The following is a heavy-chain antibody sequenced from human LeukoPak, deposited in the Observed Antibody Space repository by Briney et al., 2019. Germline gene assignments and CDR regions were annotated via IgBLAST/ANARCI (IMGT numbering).Heavy chain of an antibody. CDR3: ARDRVVVASEDDAFDI. CDR1: GGTFNSYA. Sequence: ASVKVSCKASGGTFNSYAISWVRQAPGQGLEWMGWINPNSGGTNYAQKFQGRVTMTRDTSISTAYMELSRLRSDDTAVYYCARDRVVVASEDDAFDIWGQGTMVTVSS. J-gene: IGHJ3*02. CDR2: INPNSGGT. D-gene: IGHD3-22*01. V-gene: IGHV1-2*02.